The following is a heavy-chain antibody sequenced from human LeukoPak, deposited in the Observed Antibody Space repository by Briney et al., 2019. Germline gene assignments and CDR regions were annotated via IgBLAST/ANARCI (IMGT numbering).Heavy chain of an antibody. CDR3: ARDHEFASDY. V-gene: IGHV3-7*01. CDR1: GFTFSRYW. CDR2: IKQEGSEK. J-gene: IGHJ4*02. Sequence: GGSLRLSCAASGFTFSRYWMSWVRQAPGKGLEWVANIKQEGSEKYYVDSVKGRFTISRDNAKTSLYLQMNSLRAEDTAVYYCARDHEFASDYWGEGTLVTVSS.